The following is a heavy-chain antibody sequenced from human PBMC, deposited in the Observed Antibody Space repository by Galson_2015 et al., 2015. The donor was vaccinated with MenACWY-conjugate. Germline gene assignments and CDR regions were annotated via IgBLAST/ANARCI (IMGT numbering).Heavy chain of an antibody. Sequence: QSGAEVKKPGESLTISCKTTGYSLTTYWIAWVRQMPGKGLEWVGLISPGDSNTRYSPSFQGQVTISADKSINTAYLQWSSLRASDTAMYYCARHPPGGRGMDVWGQGTTVTVSS. J-gene: IGHJ6*02. V-gene: IGHV5-51*01. CDR3: ARHPPGGRGMDV. CDR2: ISPGDSNT. D-gene: IGHD1-26*01. CDR1: GYSLTTYW.